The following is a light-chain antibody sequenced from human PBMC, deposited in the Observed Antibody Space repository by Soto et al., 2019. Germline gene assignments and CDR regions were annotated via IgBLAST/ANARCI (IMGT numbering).Light chain of an antibody. CDR1: QSISNF. CDR3: QQSHSTPRLS. Sequence: DIQMTQSPSSLSASVGDKLTITCRANQSISNFLNWYQKKPGEVPRLLIFAASRLESGVPSRFSGSGSGTDFALTINNLQPEDFATYYCQQSHSTPRLSFGGGTRVEFK. CDR2: AAS. J-gene: IGKJ4*01. V-gene: IGKV1-39*01.